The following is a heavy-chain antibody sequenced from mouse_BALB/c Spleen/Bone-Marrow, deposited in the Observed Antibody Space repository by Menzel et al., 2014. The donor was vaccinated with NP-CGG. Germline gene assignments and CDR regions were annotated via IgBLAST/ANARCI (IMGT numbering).Heavy chain of an antibody. CDR2: ILPGSGST. Sequence: VHLVESGAELMKPGASVKISCKATGYTFSSYWIEWVKQRPGHGLEWIGEILPGSGSTNYNEKFKGKATFTADTSSNTVYMQLSSLTSEDSAVYYCARGNYGSSPWFAYWGQGTLVTVSA. D-gene: IGHD1-1*01. CDR1: GYTFSSYW. J-gene: IGHJ3*01. V-gene: IGHV1-9*01. CDR3: ARGNYGSSPWFAY.